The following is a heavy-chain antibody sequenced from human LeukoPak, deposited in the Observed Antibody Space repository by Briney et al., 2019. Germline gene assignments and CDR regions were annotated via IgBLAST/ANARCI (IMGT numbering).Heavy chain of an antibody. CDR3: ATGAVNDYDFWSGYFQLDY. CDR2: FDPEDGET. Sequence: ASVKVSCKVSGYTLTELSMHWVRQAPGKGLEWMGGFDPEDGETIYAQKFQGRVTMTEVTSTDTAYMELSSLRSEDTAVYYCATGAVNDYDFWSGYFQLDYWGQGTLVTVSS. V-gene: IGHV1-24*01. D-gene: IGHD3-3*01. CDR1: GYTLTELS. J-gene: IGHJ4*02.